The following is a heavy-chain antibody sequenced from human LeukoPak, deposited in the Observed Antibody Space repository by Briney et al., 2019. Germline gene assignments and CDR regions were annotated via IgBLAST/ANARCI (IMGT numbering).Heavy chain of an antibody. CDR2: IGTAGDT. Sequence: SGGSLRLSCAASGFTFNAYDMHWVRQPTGKGLEWVSAIGTAGDTYYSDSVKGRFTISRENANNSLYLQMSSLRAGDSAVYFCARGIYYGMDVRGRGTTVTVSS. CDR3: ARGIYYGMDV. CDR1: GFTFNAYD. J-gene: IGHJ6*02. V-gene: IGHV3-13*01.